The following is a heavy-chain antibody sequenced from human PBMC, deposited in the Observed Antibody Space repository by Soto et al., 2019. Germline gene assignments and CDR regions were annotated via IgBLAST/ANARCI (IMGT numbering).Heavy chain of an antibody. V-gene: IGHV4-34*01. CDR2: INHSGST. CDR3: ARGSSGYYPRYFDY. CDR1: GGSFSGYY. D-gene: IGHD3-22*01. J-gene: IGHJ4*02. Sequence: SATLSLTCAVYGGSFSGYYWSWIRQPPGKGLEWIGEINHSGSTNYNPSLKGRVTISVDTSKNQFSLKLSSVTAADTAVYYCARGSSGYYPRYFDYWGQGTLVTVSS.